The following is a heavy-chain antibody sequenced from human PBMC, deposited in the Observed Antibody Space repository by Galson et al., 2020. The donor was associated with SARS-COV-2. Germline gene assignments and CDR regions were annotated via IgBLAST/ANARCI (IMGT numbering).Heavy chain of an antibody. V-gene: IGHV3-74*03. J-gene: IGHJ5*02. CDR2: RYIDGNTI. CDR3: ARVRHGENWFDP. Sequence: GGSLRLSCTTSGFTFSSYWMHWVRQAPGKGLEWLSRRYIDGNTITYADSVRGRFTISRDNARNTVYLQLNSLRADETGVYYCARVRHGENWFDPWGQGTLVTVSS. CDR1: GFTFSSYW.